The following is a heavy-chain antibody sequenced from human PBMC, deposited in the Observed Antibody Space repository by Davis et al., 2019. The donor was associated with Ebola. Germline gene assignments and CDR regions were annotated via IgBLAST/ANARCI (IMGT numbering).Heavy chain of an antibody. CDR2: IYYSGST. CDR3: ARGLLDWFDP. J-gene: IGHJ5*02. Sequence: MPSESLSLTCTVSGGSISSSNYYCGWIRQPPGKGLEWIGSIYYSGSTYYNPSLKSRVTRSVDTSKNQFSLKLSSVTAADTAVYYCARGLLDWFDPWGQGTLVTVSS. V-gene: IGHV4-39*01. CDR1: GGSISSSNYY. D-gene: IGHD2-8*02.